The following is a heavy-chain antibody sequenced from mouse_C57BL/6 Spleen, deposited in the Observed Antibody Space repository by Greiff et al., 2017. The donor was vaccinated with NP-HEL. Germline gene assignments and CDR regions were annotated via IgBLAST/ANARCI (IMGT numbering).Heavy chain of an antibody. Sequence: VKLQQSGAELVKPGASVKISCKASGYAFSSYWMNWVKQRPGKGLEWIGQIYPGDGDTNYNGKFKGKATLTADKSSSTAYMQLSSLTSEDSAVYFCARSYYYGSSEWYFDVWGTGTTVTVSS. CDR3: ARSYYYGSSEWYFDV. CDR2: IYPGDGDT. V-gene: IGHV1-80*01. CDR1: GYAFSSYW. D-gene: IGHD1-1*01. J-gene: IGHJ1*03.